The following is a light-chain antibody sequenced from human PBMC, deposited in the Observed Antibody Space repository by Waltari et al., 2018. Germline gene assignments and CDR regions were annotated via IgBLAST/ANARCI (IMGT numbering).Light chain of an antibody. J-gene: IGKJ1*01. CDR3: QNHERLPAM. CDR2: GAS. V-gene: IGKV3-20*01. Sequence: EIVLTQSPGTLSLPPGERATLPCRASQSVSRYLAWYQQKPGQAPRLLIYGASSRATGIPDRFSGSGSGTDFSLTISRLEPEDFAVYYCQNHERLPAMFGQGTKVEIK. CDR1: QSVSRY.